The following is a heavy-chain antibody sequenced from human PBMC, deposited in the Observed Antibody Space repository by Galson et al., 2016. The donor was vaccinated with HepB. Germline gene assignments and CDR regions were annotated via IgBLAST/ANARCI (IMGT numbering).Heavy chain of an antibody. CDR3: ARRWLDAFDV. CDR2: MFYSGST. Sequence: SETLSLTCTVSGASIRDYYWSWIRQPPGKGLEWIGHMFYSGSTNYNPSLKSRATMSIDTSKNQFSLKVTSVTAADTAVYYCARRWLDAFDVWGHGTMVAVSS. V-gene: IGHV4-59*01. D-gene: IGHD6-19*01. J-gene: IGHJ3*01. CDR1: GASIRDYY.